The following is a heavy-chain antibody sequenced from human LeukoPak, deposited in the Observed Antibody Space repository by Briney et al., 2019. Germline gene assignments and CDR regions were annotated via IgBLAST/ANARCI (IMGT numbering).Heavy chain of an antibody. V-gene: IGHV4-34*09. CDR1: GGSFSGYY. CDR2: IYYSGST. Sequence: SETLSLTCAVYGGSFSGYYWSWIRQPPGKGLEWIGYIYYSGSTYYNPSLKSRVTISVDTSKNQFSLKLSSVTAADTAVYYCARSLHYYDKERGPFDYWGQGTLVTVSS. J-gene: IGHJ4*02. CDR3: ARSLHYYDKERGPFDY. D-gene: IGHD3-22*01.